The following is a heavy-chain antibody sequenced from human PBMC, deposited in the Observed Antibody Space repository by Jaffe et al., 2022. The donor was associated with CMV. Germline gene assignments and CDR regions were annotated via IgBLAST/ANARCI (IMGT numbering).Heavy chain of an antibody. D-gene: IGHD3-16*02. CDR2: INHSGST. CDR3: ARYYVWGSYRNFDY. J-gene: IGHJ4*02. V-gene: IGHV4-34*01. Sequence: QVQLQQWGAGLLKPSETLSLTCAVYGGSFSGYYWSWIRQPPGKGLEWIGEINHSGSTNYNPSLKSRVTISVDTSKNQFSLKLSSVTAADTAVYYCARYYVWGSYRNFDYWGQGTLVTVSS. CDR1: GGSFSGYY.